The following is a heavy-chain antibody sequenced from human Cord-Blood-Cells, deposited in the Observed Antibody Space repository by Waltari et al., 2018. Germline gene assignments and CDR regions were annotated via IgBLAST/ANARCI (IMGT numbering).Heavy chain of an antibody. Sequence: QVQLVESGGGVVQPGRSLRLSCAAFGVTLSSYAMHWVRPAPGKGLEWVAVISYDGSNKYYADSVKGRFTISRDNSKNTLYLQMNSLRAEDTAVYYCARSIPFDYWGQGTLVTVSS. J-gene: IGHJ4*02. CDR1: GVTLSSYA. D-gene: IGHD2-2*02. CDR3: ARSIPFDY. CDR2: ISYDGSNK. V-gene: IGHV3-30*04.